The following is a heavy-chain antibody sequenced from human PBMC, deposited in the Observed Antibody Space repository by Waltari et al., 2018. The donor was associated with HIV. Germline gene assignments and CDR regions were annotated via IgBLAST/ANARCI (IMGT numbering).Heavy chain of an antibody. J-gene: IGHJ4*02. CDR3: AKAKGKWELPNVDY. D-gene: IGHD1-26*01. CDR2: ISWNSGSI. CDR1: GFTFDDYA. Sequence: EVQLVESGGGLVQPGRSLRLSCAASGFTFDDYAMHWVRQAPGKGLEWVSGISWNSGSIGYADSVKGRFTISRDNAKNSLYLQMNSLRAEDTALYYCAKAKGKWELPNVDYWGQGTLVTVSS. V-gene: IGHV3-9*01.